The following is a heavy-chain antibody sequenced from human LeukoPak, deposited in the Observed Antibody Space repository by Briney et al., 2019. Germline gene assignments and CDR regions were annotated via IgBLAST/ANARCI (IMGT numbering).Heavy chain of an antibody. CDR2: INDGGTTI. CDR1: GFTFGRYE. D-gene: IGHD6-19*01. V-gene: IGHV3-48*03. CDR3: ARVSRAVAGTGSFGY. J-gene: IGHJ4*02. Sequence: SLRPSWAAAGFTFGRYEVNWVRQAPGKGLEWLSYINDGGTTIYYADSVEGRFTISRDNAKNSLYLQMNSLRAEDTAVYYCARVSRAVAGTGSFGYWGQGTPVTVTS.